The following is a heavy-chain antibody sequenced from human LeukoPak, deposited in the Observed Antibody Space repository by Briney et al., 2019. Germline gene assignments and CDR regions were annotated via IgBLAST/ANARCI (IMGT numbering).Heavy chain of an antibody. CDR3: ARGRCYCSGGTCYPDAFDY. D-gene: IGHD2-15*01. J-gene: IGHJ3*01. CDR1: GFTFTYSK. Sequence: GGSLRLSSAASGFTFTYSKINWLRQAPGKGLEWVSSISASSTYIYYADSVKGRFTISRDNAKNSLFLQMNSLRAEDTAVYYCARGRCYCSGGTCYPDAFDYWGQGTMVTVSS. CDR2: ISASSTYI. V-gene: IGHV3-21*01.